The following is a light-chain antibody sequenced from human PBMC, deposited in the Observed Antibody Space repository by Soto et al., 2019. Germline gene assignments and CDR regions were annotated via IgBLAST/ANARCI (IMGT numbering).Light chain of an antibody. CDR3: QQYGSSPTT. V-gene: IGKV3-20*01. CDR1: QSVSSY. CDR2: GAS. J-gene: IGKJ1*01. Sequence: IVLTQSPGTLSLSPGARAALSCRASQSVSSYLAWYHQKPGTAPRLLFLGASIRATGIPGRWSGRGSGTDFTLTIGRLEPEDSAVYHCQQYGSSPTTFSQGTKVDNK.